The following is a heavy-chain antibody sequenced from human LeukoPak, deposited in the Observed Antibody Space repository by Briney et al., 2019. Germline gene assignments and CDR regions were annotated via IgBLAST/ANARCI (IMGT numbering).Heavy chain of an antibody. CDR1: GFTFSSYA. Sequence: GGSLRLSCAASGFTFSSYAMSWVRQAPGKGLEWVSAISGSGGSTYYADSVKGRFTISRDNSKNTLYLQMNSLRAEDTAVYYCAKDRDSSGYYTIFDSWGQGVLVTVAP. J-gene: IGHJ4*02. V-gene: IGHV3-23*01. CDR2: ISGSGGST. D-gene: IGHD3-22*01. CDR3: AKDRDSSGYYTIFDS.